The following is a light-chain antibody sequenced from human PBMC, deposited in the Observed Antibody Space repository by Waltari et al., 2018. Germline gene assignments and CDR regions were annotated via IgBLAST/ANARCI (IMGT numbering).Light chain of an antibody. CDR3: QVWHTGTNHVV. Sequence: SYVLTQPPSVSVAPGMTARITCEGTDIASKRFHWYQQRPGQAPVLVMYYNSDRPSGIPERFSGSNSGNTATLTITRVEAGDEADYYCQVWHTGTNHVVLGGGTKLTVL. V-gene: IGLV3-21*04. CDR2: YNS. CDR1: DIASKR. J-gene: IGLJ2*01.